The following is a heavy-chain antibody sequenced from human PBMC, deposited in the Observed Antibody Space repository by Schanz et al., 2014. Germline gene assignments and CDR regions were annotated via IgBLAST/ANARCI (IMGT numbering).Heavy chain of an antibody. D-gene: IGHD4-17*01. CDR1: GFTFSFSG. CDR2: IRSDGSNE. V-gene: IGHV3-30*02. CDR3: AKAPYADYGYFHY. J-gene: IGHJ4*02. Sequence: QVQLVESGGGVVQPGGSLRLSCAASGFTFSFSGMQWVRQAPGKGLEWVAFIRSDGSNENYADSVRGRFTISRDNSKNTLYLQMNSLRTEDTAVYCAKAPYADYGYFHYWGQGSLVTVS.